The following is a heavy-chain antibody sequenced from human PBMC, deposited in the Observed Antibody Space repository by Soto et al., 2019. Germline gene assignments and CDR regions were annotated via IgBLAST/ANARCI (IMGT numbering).Heavy chain of an antibody. V-gene: IGHV4-59*01. J-gene: IGHJ3*02. CDR3: ARDIWGIAAAGRGVGAFDI. CDR1: GGSISSYY. D-gene: IGHD6-13*01. Sequence: SSETLSLTCTVSGGSISSYYWSWIRQPPGKGLEWIGYIYYSGSTNYNPSLKSRVTISVDTSKNQFSLKLSSVTAADTAVYYCARDIWGIAAAGRGVGAFDIWGQGTMVTVSS. CDR2: IYYSGST.